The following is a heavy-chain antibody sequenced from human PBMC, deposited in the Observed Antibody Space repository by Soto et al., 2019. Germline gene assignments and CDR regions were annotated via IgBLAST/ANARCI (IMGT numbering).Heavy chain of an antibody. Sequence: GGSLRLSCGASGFTFRAYWMHWVRQAPGKGLVWVSRVDSGGSSTNYADSVKGRFTISRDNAKNTLYLQMSSLRAEDTGVYYCARDNWNSYWGQGTRVTVSS. V-gene: IGHV3-74*01. CDR2: VDSGGSST. CDR1: GFTFRAYW. CDR3: ARDNWNSY. J-gene: IGHJ4*02. D-gene: IGHD1-1*01.